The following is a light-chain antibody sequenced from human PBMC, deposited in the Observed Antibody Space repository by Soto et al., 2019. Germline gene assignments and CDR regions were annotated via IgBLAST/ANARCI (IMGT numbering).Light chain of an antibody. CDR3: QQYNNWLWT. CDR1: QSLSSS. CDR2: GAS. V-gene: IGKV3-15*01. Sequence: EIVLTQSPGTLSLSPGERATLSCRASQSLSSSLAWYQQKPGQAPRLLIYGASTRATGIPARFSGSGSGTEFTLTISSLQSEDFAVYYCQQYNNWLWTFGQGTKVDIK. J-gene: IGKJ1*01.